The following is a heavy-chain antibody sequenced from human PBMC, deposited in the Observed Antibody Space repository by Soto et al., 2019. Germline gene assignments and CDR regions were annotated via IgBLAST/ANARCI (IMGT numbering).Heavy chain of an antibody. CDR3: AKDQGSSWYEIDY. D-gene: IGHD6-13*01. V-gene: IGHV3-23*01. Sequence: GGSLRLSCAASGFTFSNYAVTWVRQAPGKGLEWVSTISGSGGSTYYADTVKGRFTISRDNSKNTLYLQMNSLRSEDTAVYYCAKDQGSSWYEIDYWGQGTLVTVSS. CDR1: GFTFSNYA. CDR2: ISGSGGST. J-gene: IGHJ4*02.